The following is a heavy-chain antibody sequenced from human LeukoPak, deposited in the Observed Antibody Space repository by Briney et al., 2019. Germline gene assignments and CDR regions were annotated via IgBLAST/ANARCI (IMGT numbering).Heavy chain of an antibody. CDR2: IIPIFGTA. V-gene: IGHV1-69*13. CDR1: GYTFTCYD. D-gene: IGHD4-17*01. J-gene: IGHJ6*03. Sequence: GASVKVSCKASGYTFTCYDINWVRQATGQGLEWMGGIIPIFGTANYAQKFQGRVTITADESTSTAYMELSSLRSEDTAVYYCARGTTNYYYYYYMDVWGKGTTVTISS. CDR3: ARGTTNYYYYYYMDV.